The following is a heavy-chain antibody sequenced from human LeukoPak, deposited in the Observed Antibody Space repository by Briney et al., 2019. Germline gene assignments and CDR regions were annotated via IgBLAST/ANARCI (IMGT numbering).Heavy chain of an antibody. D-gene: IGHD3-10*01. CDR2: INPISGGT. J-gene: IGHJ6*02. V-gene: IGHV1-2*02. CDR3: ARVEVTYYYGSGSYPPYYGMDV. Sequence: ASVKVSCKASGYTFTAYYVHWVRQAPGQGLEWMGWINPISGGTNYAQKFQGRVTMTRDTSISTAYMELSRLRSDDTAVYYCARVEVTYYYGSGSYPPYYGMDVWGQGTTVTVSS. CDR1: GYTFTAYY.